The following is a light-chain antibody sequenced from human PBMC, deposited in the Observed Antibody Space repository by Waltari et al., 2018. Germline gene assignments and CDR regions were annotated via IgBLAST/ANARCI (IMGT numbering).Light chain of an antibody. V-gene: IGLV1-44*01. Sequence: QSVLPPPPSASGAPGPRVTISCSGSTSNLGVNVLNWYQQIPGTAPKLLIYRNDLRPSGVPGRFSGAKSGTSASLAISGLQSEDEGVYYCASWDDSPVGRWVFGGGTKLTVL. J-gene: IGLJ3*02. CDR1: TSNLGVNV. CDR3: ASWDDSPVGRWV. CDR2: RND.